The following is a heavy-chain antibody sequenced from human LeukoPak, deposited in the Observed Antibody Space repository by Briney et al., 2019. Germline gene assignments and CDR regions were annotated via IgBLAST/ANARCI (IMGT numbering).Heavy chain of an antibody. CDR2: IKSKTDGGTT. CDR1: GFTFSNAW. V-gene: IGHV3-15*01. CDR3: ARDKDPQYYYYGSGSYL. D-gene: IGHD3-10*01. Sequence: GGSXXLSCAASGFTFSNAWMSWVRQAPGKGLEWVGRIKSKTDGGTTDYAAPVKGRFTISRDDSKNTLYLQMNSLRAEDTAVYYCARDKDPQYYYYGSGSYLWGQGTLVTVSS. J-gene: IGHJ4*02.